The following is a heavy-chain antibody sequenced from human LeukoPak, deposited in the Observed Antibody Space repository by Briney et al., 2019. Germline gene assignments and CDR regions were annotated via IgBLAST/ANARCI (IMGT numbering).Heavy chain of an antibody. Sequence: SETLSLTCAVYGGSFSGYFWTWIRQPPGKGLEWIGETHHSGSTNYNPSLKSRVTISVDTSKNQLSLKLSSVTAADTAVYYCARGGGSSGYFFDYWGQGTLDTVSS. J-gene: IGHJ4*02. D-gene: IGHD3-22*01. CDR3: ARGGGSSGYFFDY. CDR2: THHSGST. V-gene: IGHV4-34*01. CDR1: GGSFSGYF.